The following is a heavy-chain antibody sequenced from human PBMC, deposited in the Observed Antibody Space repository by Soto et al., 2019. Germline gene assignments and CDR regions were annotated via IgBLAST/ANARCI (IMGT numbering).Heavy chain of an antibody. V-gene: IGHV3-9*01. Sequence: EVQLVESGGGLVQPGRSLRLSCAASGFTFDDYAMHWVRQAPGKGLEWVSGISWNSGSIGYADSVKGRFTISRDNAKNSRYLQMNSLRAGAAALYYCEKVAGRTGVALDYWGQGTLVTVS. J-gene: IGHJ4*02. CDR3: EKVAGRTGVALDY. D-gene: IGHD2-15*01. CDR2: ISWNSGSI. CDR1: GFTFDDYA.